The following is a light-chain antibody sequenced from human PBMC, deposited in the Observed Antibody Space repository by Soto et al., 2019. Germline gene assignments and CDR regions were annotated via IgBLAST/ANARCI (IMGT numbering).Light chain of an antibody. CDR3: QQYSNWPPIT. CDR1: QSVRSN. V-gene: IGKV3-15*01. CDR2: GAS. J-gene: IGKJ5*01. Sequence: EVVMTQSPATQSESPGQRDTLSCRASQSVRSNLAWYQQKPGQSPRLLIYGASTRATGIPARFSGSGSGTEFTLTISSLQSEDFAVYYCQQYSNWPPITFGQGTRLEIK.